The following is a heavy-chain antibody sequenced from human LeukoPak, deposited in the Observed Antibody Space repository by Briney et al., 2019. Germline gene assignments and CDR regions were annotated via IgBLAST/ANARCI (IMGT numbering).Heavy chain of an antibody. CDR2: GYSGGVT. CDR3: ARGAFRISWPGIDY. D-gene: IGHD1-26*01. J-gene: IGHJ4*02. Sequence: GRSLRLSCAASGFTVIDNLMIWVRQSPGRGLQWLSSGYSGGVTYYADSVKGRFTISRDHSNNSVSLQMTNLRVEDTAIYYCARGAFRISWPGIDYWGQGTLVTVSS. V-gene: IGHV3-53*01. CDR1: GFTVIDNL.